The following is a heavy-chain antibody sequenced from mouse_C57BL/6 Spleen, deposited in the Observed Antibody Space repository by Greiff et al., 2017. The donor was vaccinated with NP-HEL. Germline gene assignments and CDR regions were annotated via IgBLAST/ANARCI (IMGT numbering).Heavy chain of an antibody. D-gene: IGHD1-1*01. J-gene: IGHJ1*03. Sequence: QVQLKQSGPELVKPGASVKISCKASGYAFSSSWMNWVKQRPGKGLEWIGRIYPGDGDTNYNGKFKGKATLTADKSSGTAYMQLSSLTSEDSAVYFCARDYYSSSYWYFDVWGTGTTVTVSS. CDR1: GYAFSSSW. CDR2: IYPGDGDT. V-gene: IGHV1-82*01. CDR3: ARDYYSSSYWYFDV.